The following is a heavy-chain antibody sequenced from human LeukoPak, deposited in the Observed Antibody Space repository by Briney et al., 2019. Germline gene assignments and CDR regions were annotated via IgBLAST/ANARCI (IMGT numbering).Heavy chain of an antibody. Sequence: GASVKVSCKASGGTFSSYAISWVRQAPGQGLEWMGGIIPIFGTANYAQKFQGRVTITADESTSTAYMELSSLRSEDTAVYYCAAGTRASSGYDYWGQGTLVTVSS. V-gene: IGHV1-69*01. CDR3: AAGTRASSGYDY. CDR1: GGTFSSYA. D-gene: IGHD3-22*01. J-gene: IGHJ4*02. CDR2: IIPIFGTA.